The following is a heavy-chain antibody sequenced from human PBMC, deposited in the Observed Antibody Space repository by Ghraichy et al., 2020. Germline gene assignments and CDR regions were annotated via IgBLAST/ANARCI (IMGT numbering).Heavy chain of an antibody. CDR1: GFTFSSYS. V-gene: IGHV3-21*01. Sequence: GGSLRLSCAASGFTFSSYSMNWVRQAPGKGLEWVSSISSSSSYIYYADSVKGRFTISRDNAKNSLYLQMNSLRAEDTAVYYCAILGRPYYYGSGSYQNQPYYYGMDVWGQGTTVTVSS. CDR2: ISSSSSYI. D-gene: IGHD3-10*01. CDR3: AILGRPYYYGSGSYQNQPYYYGMDV. J-gene: IGHJ6*02.